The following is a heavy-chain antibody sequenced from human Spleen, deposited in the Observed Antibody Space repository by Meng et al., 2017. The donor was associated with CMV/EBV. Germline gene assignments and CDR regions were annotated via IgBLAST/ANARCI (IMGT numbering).Heavy chain of an antibody. Sequence: QVQLQQWGAGLLKPSETLSLPCAVYGGSFSGYYWSWIRQPPGKGLEWIGEINHSGSTNYNPSLKSRVTISVDTSKNQFSLKLSSVTAADTAVYYCARGKASRGSYYPRFDPWGQGTLVTVSS. CDR2: INHSGST. CDR3: ARGKASRGSYYPRFDP. V-gene: IGHV4-34*01. CDR1: GGSFSGYY. J-gene: IGHJ5*02. D-gene: IGHD1-26*01.